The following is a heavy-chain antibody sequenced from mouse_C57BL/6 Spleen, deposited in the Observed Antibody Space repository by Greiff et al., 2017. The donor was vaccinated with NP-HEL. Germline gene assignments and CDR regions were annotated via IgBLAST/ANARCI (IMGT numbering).Heavy chain of an antibody. CDR2: IRSKSNNYAT. D-gene: IGHD1-1*01. CDR1: GFSFNTYA. J-gene: IGHJ1*03. V-gene: IGHV10-1*01. Sequence: EVQLQESGGGLVQPKGSLKLSCAASGFSFNTYAMNWVRQAPGKGLEWVARIRSKSNNYATYYADSVKDRFTISRDDSESMLYLQMNNLKTEDTAMYYCVRHGTVVARGYWYFDVWGTGTTVTVSS. CDR3: VRHGTVVARGYWYFDV.